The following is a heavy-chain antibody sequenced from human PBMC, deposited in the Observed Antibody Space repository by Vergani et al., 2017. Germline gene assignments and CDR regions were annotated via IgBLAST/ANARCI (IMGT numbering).Heavy chain of an antibody. J-gene: IGHJ3*02. V-gene: IGHV4-31*03. CDR2: IYYSGST. CDR1: GGSISSGGYY. D-gene: IGHD6-19*01. Sequence: QVQLQESGPGLVKPSQTLSLTCTVSGGSISSGGYYWSWIRQHPGKGLEWIGYIYYSGSTYYNPSLKSRVTISVDTSKNQFSLKLSSVTAAATAVYYCARDVAVAGTSDAFDNWGQGTMVTVSS. CDR3: ARDVAVAGTSDAFDN.